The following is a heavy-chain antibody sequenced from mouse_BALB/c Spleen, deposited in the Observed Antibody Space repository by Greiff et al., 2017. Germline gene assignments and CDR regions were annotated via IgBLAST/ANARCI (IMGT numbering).Heavy chain of an antibody. Sequence: QVQLKESGAELVRPGVSVKISCKGSGYTFTDYAMHWVKQSHAKSLEWIGVISTYYGDASYNQKFKGKATMTVDKSSSTAYMELARLTSEDSAIYYCARGVTTGAMDYWGQGTSVTVSS. D-gene: IGHD2-2*01. J-gene: IGHJ4*01. CDR1: GYTFTDYA. CDR2: ISTYYGDA. V-gene: IGHV1S137*01. CDR3: ARGVTTGAMDY.